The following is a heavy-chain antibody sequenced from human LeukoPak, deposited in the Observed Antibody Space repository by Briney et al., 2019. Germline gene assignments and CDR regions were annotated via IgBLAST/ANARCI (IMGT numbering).Heavy chain of an antibody. CDR3: ARERPSYYDILTGYYPRSLPYYFDY. J-gene: IGHJ4*02. Sequence: SETLSLTCAVYGGSFSGYYWSWIRQPPGKGLEWIGEINHSGSTNYNPSLNSRVTISVDTSKNQFSLKLSSVTAADTAVYYCARERPSYYDILTGYYPRSLPYYFDYWGQGTLVTVSS. V-gene: IGHV4-34*01. CDR2: INHSGST. CDR1: GGSFSGYY. D-gene: IGHD3-9*01.